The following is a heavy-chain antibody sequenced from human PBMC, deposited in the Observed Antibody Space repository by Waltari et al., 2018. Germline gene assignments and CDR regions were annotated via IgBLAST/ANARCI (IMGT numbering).Heavy chain of an antibody. CDR2: IEAKKDGGAT. J-gene: IGHJ4*02. D-gene: IGHD3-10*01. CDR3: VTSNHDGSGVSLDY. Sequence: EVQLVASGGGLVKPGGSLRLSCASSGFPFYTCRLSWVRLAPGKGLEWLGRIEAKKDGGATNYAASVKGRFTISRDDSKSTLFLQLTSLTSEDTAVYYCVTSNHDGSGVSLDYWGQGTLVTVSS. CDR1: GFPFYTCR. V-gene: IGHV3-15*04.